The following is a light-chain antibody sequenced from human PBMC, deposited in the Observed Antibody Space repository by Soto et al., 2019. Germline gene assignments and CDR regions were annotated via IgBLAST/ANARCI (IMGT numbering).Light chain of an antibody. V-gene: IGLV2-14*01. CDR2: GVN. J-gene: IGLJ1*01. CDR1: SSDVGGYDY. Sequence: QSVLTQPASVSGSPGQSITISCTGSSSDVGGYDYVSWYQQHPGKAPKLVLYGVNNRPSGFSNRFSGSKSGNTASLTISGLQAEDEAEYYCSSSTTSITHLVFGARTKVTVL. CDR3: SSSTTSITHLV.